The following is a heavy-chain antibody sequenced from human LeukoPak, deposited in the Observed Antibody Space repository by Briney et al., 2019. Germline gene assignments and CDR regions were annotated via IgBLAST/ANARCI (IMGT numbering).Heavy chain of an antibody. CDR2: LGARGDI. D-gene: IGHD6-19*01. CDR1: GFTFSDYA. Sequence: GGSLRVSCVGSGFTFSDYAMNWVRQTPGKGLEWMSSLGARGDIFYADSVQGRFTISRDNSNNAAHLQMNSLRPEDTARYDCAKRGPGPVAGSYDFWGQGTLVTVSS. CDR3: AKRGPGPVAGSYDF. J-gene: IGHJ4*02. V-gene: IGHV3-23*01.